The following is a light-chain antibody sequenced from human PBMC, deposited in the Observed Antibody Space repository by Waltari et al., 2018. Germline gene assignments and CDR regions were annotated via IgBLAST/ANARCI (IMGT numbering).Light chain of an antibody. CDR3: SSYAGSNNFRV. Sequence: QSALTQPPSASGSPGQSVTISCTGTSSDVGGYNYVSWYQQHPGKAPQLMIYEVSKRPSGGPDRFSVSKSGNTASLTVSGLQAEDEADYYCSSYAGSNNFRVFGTGTKVTVL. CDR1: SSDVGGYNY. V-gene: IGLV2-8*01. J-gene: IGLJ1*01. CDR2: EVS.